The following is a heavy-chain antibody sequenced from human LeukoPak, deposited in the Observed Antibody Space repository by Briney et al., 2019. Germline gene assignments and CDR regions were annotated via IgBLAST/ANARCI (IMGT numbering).Heavy chain of an antibody. CDR2: ISAYNGNT. J-gene: IGHJ6*03. CDR3: ARVLGYCSSTSCYPYMDV. D-gene: IGHD2-2*01. CDR1: GYTFTSYG. V-gene: IGHV1-18*01. Sequence: GASVKVSCKASGYTFTSYGISWVRQAPGQGLEWMGWISAYNGNTNYAQKLQGRVTMTTDTSTSTAYMELRSLRSDDTAVYYCARVLGYCSSTSCYPYMDVRGKGTTVTVSS.